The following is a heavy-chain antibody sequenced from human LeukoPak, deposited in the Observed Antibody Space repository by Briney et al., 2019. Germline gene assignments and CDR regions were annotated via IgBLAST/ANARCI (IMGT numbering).Heavy chain of an antibody. CDR2: INHSGST. Sequence: SETLSLTCTVSGGSISSYYWSWIRQPPGKGLEWIGEINHSGSTNYNPSLKSRVTISVDTSKNQFSLKLSSVAAADTAVYYCARVFDFWSGYPRYYYGMDVWGQGTTVTVSS. CDR1: GGSISSYY. D-gene: IGHD3-3*01. V-gene: IGHV4-34*01. CDR3: ARVFDFWSGYPRYYYGMDV. J-gene: IGHJ6*02.